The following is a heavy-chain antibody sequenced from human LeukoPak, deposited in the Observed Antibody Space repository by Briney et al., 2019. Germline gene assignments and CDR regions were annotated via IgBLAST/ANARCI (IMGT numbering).Heavy chain of an antibody. CDR3: ARRGSSWAGFDI. CDR2: IYYSGST. Sequence: SETLSLTCTVSGGSITTSSYYWGWIRQPPGKGLEWIGSIYYSGSTYYNPSVESRVTISVDTSKNQFSLKLSSVTAADTAVYYCARRGSSWAGFDIWGQGTLVTVS. D-gene: IGHD6-13*01. CDR1: GGSITTSSYY. V-gene: IGHV4-39*01. J-gene: IGHJ3*02.